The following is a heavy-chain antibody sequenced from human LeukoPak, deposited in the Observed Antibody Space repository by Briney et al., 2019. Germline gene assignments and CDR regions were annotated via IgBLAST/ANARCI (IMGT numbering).Heavy chain of an antibody. Sequence: GGSLRLSCAASGFTFSSYGMHWVRQAPGKGLEWVAFIRYDGSNKYYADSVKGRFTISRDNSKNTLYLQMNSLRAEDTAVYYCAKVGSGAYYYYYYMDVWGKGTTVTVSS. D-gene: IGHD5-12*01. V-gene: IGHV3-30*02. CDR1: GFTFSSYG. CDR2: IRYDGSNK. J-gene: IGHJ6*03. CDR3: AKVGSGAYYYYYYMDV.